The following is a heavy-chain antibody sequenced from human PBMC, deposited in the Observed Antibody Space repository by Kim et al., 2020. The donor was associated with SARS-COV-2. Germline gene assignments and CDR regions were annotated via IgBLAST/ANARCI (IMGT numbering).Heavy chain of an antibody. Sequence: GGSLRLSCAASGFTFSSYAMSWVRQAPGKGLEWVSAISGSGGSTYYADSVKGRFTISRDNSKNTLYLQMNSPRAEDTAVYYCAKRSGQQLYYFDYWGQGTLVTVSS. CDR1: GFTFSSYA. CDR3: AKRSGQQLYYFDY. V-gene: IGHV3-23*01. D-gene: IGHD6-13*01. CDR2: ISGSGGST. J-gene: IGHJ4*02.